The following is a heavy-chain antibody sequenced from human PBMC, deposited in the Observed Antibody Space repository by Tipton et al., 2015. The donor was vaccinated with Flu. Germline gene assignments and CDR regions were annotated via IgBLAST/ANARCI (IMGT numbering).Heavy chain of an antibody. J-gene: IGHJ6*02. CDR2: ISYDGGDK. CDR1: GLIFSSHG. CDR3: AKDVSHAVGVVDRMDA. D-gene: IGHD3-3*01. V-gene: IGHV3-30*18. Sequence: SLRLSCAASGLIFSSHGMHWVRRAPGKGLEWVAVISYDGGDKFYADSVKGRLTISRDNSNNTLYLQMHSLRPEDTAVYWCAKDVSHAVGVVDRMDAWGQGTAVTVTS.